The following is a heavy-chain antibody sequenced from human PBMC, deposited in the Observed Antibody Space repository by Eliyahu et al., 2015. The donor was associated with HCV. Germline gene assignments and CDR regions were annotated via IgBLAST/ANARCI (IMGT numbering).Heavy chain of an antibody. CDR1: VGSIPTYY. CDR3: ASGGGGIAVAGTGGWFDP. CDR2: IHYSVST. J-gene: IGHJ5*02. D-gene: IGHD6-19*01. Sequence: QVQLQXSGPGLVKPSETLSLTCTVSVGSIPTYYWSWIRQPPGKGLEWFGYIHYSVSTNYNPSLKSRVTISVDTSKNQFSLNLTSVTAADTAVYYCASGGGGIAVAGTGGWFDPWGQGTLVTVSS. V-gene: IGHV4-59*01.